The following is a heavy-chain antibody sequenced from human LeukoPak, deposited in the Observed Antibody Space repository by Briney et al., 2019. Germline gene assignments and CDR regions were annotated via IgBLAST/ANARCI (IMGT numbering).Heavy chain of an antibody. D-gene: IGHD3-22*01. J-gene: IGHJ4*02. CDR2: INAGNGNT. CDR1: GYTFTSYA. CDR3: ARGAYYYDSSGYNDY. V-gene: IGHV1-3*01. Sequence: ASVKVSCKASGYTFTSYAMHWVRQAPGQRLEWMGWINAGNGNTKYSQKFQGRVTITRDTSASTAYMELSSLRSEDTAVYYCARGAYYYDSSGYNDYWGQGTLVTVSS.